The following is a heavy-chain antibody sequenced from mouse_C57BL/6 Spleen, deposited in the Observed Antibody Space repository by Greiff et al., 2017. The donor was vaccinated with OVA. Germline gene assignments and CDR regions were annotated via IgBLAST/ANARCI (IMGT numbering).Heavy chain of an antibody. D-gene: IGHD1-1*01. Sequence: QVQLQQPGAELVKPGASVKMSCKASGYTFTSYWITWVKQRPGQGLEWIGDIYPGSGSTKYNEKFKSKATLTVDTSSSTAYMQLSSLTSEDSAVYYCAFRYYGSSPWFAYWGQGTLVTVSA. CDR1: GYTFTSYW. CDR3: AFRYYGSSPWFAY. V-gene: IGHV1-55*01. CDR2: IYPGSGST. J-gene: IGHJ3*01.